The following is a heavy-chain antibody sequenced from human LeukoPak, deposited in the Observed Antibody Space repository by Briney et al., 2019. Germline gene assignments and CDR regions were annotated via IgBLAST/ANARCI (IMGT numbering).Heavy chain of an antibody. D-gene: IGHD6-13*01. CDR1: GYTFTSYD. CDR3: ARGRYSSSWYNWFDP. CDR2: MNPNSGNT. Sequence: GASVKVSCKASGYTFTSYDINWVRQATGQGLEWMGWMNPNSGNTGYAQKFQGRVTMTRNPSISTAYMELSSLRSEDTAVYYCARGRYSSSWYNWFDPWGQGTLVTVSS. V-gene: IGHV1-8*02. J-gene: IGHJ5*02.